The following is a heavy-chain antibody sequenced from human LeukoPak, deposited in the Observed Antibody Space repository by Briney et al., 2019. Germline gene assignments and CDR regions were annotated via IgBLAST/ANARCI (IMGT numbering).Heavy chain of an antibody. CDR1: GFTFSSYA. J-gene: IGHJ4*02. Sequence: PGGSLRLSCAASGFTFSSYAMSWVRQAPGKGLEWVSAISGSGGRTYYADSVKGRFTISRDNSKNTLSLQITSLIAEDTAVYYCAKGSAVNPGYFDYWGQGTLVTVSS. V-gene: IGHV3-23*01. CDR3: AKGSAVNPGYFDY. CDR2: ISGSGGRT. D-gene: IGHD6-19*01.